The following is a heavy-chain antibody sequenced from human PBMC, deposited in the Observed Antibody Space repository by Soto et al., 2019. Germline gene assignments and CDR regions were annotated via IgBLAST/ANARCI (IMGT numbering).Heavy chain of an antibody. CDR2: MNPNSGNT. CDR1: GYTFTSYD. D-gene: IGHD4-17*01. CDR3: ARLNLGVDYGDDA. V-gene: IGHV1-8*01. Sequence: QVQLVQSGAEVKKPGASVKVSCKASGYTFTSYDINWVRQATGQGLEWMGWMNPNSGNTGYAQKFLVIDAVTRRTSRSTARMDLCSLGYEATAVYYGARLNLGVDYGDDACGQGTLVTVSS. J-gene: IGHJ5*02.